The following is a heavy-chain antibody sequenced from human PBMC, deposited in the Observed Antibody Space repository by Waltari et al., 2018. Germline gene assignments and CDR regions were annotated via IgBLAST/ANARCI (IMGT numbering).Heavy chain of an antibody. V-gene: IGHV1-2*06. Sequence: QVQLVQSGAEVKKPGASVKVSCKASGYTFTGYYMHWVRQAPGQGLEWMGRTNPTSGGTNHAQKFQGRVTMTRDTSISTAYMELSRLRSDDTAVYYCARADSSGYYLIWGQGTMVTVSS. D-gene: IGHD3-22*01. CDR1: GYTFTGYY. CDR3: ARADSSGYYLI. J-gene: IGHJ3*02. CDR2: TNPTSGGT.